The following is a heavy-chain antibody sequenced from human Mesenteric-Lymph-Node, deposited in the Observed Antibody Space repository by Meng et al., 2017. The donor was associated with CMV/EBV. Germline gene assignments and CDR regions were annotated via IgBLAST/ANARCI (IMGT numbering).Heavy chain of an antibody. J-gene: IGHJ4*02. CDR3: ARWYYDFWSGGKLDY. D-gene: IGHD3-3*01. Sequence: ASVKVSCKASGYTFTSYGISWVRQAPGQGLEWMGWISAYNGNTNYAQKLQGRVTMTTDTSTSTAYMELRSLRSDDTAVYYCARWYYDFWSGGKLDYWGQGTLVTVSS. CDR2: ISAYNGNT. V-gene: IGHV1-18*01. CDR1: GYTFTSYG.